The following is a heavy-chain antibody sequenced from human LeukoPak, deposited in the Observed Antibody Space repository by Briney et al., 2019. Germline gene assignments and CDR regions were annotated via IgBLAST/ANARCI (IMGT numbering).Heavy chain of an antibody. V-gene: IGHV1-69*05. J-gene: IGHJ5*02. CDR1: GGTLCSYA. Sequence: SAKDSCKASGGTLCSYAISWGPQAPGQGLEWMGRLIPIFGTANYAQKFQGRVTITTDESTSTAYMELSSLRSEDTAVYYCARVLIGYSSGHNWFDPWGQGTLVTVSS. D-gene: IGHD6-19*01. CDR2: LIPIFGTA. CDR3: ARVLIGYSSGHNWFDP.